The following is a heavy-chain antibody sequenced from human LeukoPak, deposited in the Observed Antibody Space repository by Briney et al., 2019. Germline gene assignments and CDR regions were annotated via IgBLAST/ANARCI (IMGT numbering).Heavy chain of an antibody. CDR2: IYSGGST. CDR1: GFTVSSNY. CDR3: ARILQLGNDAFDI. J-gene: IGHJ3*02. V-gene: IGHV3-66*01. D-gene: IGHD1-1*01. Sequence: GGSLRLSCAASGFTVSSNYMSWVRQAPGKGLEWVSVIYSGGSTYYADSVKGRFTISRDNSKNTLYLQMNSLRVEDTAVYYCARILQLGNDAFDIWGQGTMVTVSS.